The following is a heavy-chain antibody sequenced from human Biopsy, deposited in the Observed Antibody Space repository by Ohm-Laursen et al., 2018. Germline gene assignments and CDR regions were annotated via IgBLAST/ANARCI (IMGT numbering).Heavy chain of an antibody. V-gene: IGHV4-59*11. D-gene: IGHD4-23*01. CDR1: GGSFTGHY. J-gene: IGHJ1*01. CDR2: ISHTGYT. CDR3: ARGSNEYGGLYFPH. Sequence: GTLSLTCTVSGGSFTGHYWTWIRQPPGKGLEWIGHISHTGYTRYKSSLKSRVTISLDTSRKHFSLRLTSLAAADTAVYYCARGSNEYGGLYFPHWGQGTLVTVSS.